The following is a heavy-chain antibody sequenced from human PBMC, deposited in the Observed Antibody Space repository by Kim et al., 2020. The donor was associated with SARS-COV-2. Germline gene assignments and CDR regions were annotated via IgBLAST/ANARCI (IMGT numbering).Heavy chain of an antibody. V-gene: IGHV4-39*01. CDR1: GGSISSSSYY. CDR3: ARRALTRITIFGVITRGWFDP. D-gene: IGHD3-3*01. J-gene: IGHJ5*02. CDR2: IYYSGST. Sequence: SETLSLTCTVSGGSISSSSYYWGWIRQPPGKALEWIGSIYYSGSTYYNPSLKSRLTISVDTSKNQFSLKLSSVTAADTAVYYCARRALTRITIFGVITRGWFDPWGQGTLVSVSS.